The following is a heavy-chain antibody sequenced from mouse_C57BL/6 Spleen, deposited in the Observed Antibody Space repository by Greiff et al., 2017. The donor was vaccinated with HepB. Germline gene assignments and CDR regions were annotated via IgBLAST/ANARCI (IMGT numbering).Heavy chain of an antibody. D-gene: IGHD1-1*01. CDR1: GFTFSNYW. Sequence: EVKLLESGGGLVQPGGSMKLSCVASGFTFSNYWMNWVRQSPEKGLEWVAQIRLKSDNYATHYAESVKGRFTISRDDSKGSVYLQMNNLRAEDTGIYYCTSYYGSSYGYFDVWGTGTTVTVSS. V-gene: IGHV6-3*01. J-gene: IGHJ1*03. CDR3: TSYYGSSYGYFDV. CDR2: IRLKSDNYAT.